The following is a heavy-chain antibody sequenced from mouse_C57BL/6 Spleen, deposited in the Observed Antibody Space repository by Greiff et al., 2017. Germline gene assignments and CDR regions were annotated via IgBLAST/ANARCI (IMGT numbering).Heavy chain of an antibody. Sequence: EVQLQQSGPELVKPGASVKISCKASGYTFTDYYMNWVKQSHGKSLEWIGDINPNNGGTSYNQKFKGKATLTVDKSSSTAYMELRSLTSEDSAVYYCARRGIYYGYDVRYAMDYWGQGTSVTVSS. CDR3: ARRGIYYGYDVRYAMDY. V-gene: IGHV1-26*01. D-gene: IGHD2-2*01. CDR1: GYTFTDYY. CDR2: INPNNGGT. J-gene: IGHJ4*01.